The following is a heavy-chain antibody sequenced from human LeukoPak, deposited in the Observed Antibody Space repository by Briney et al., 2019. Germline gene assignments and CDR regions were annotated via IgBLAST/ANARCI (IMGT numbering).Heavy chain of an antibody. D-gene: IGHD3-10*01. Sequence: GGTLRLSCAASGITFSSYGMSWVRQAPGKGLEWVSSISSSTSYIYYADSVKGRFTISRDNAKNSLYLQMNSLRAEDTAVYYCARGERITDYYYYYMDVWGKGTTVTVSS. CDR1: GITFSSYG. CDR2: ISSSTSYI. J-gene: IGHJ6*03. V-gene: IGHV3-21*01. CDR3: ARGERITDYYYYYMDV.